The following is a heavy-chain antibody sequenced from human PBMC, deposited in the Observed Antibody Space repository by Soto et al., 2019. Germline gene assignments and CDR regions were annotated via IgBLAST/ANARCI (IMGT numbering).Heavy chain of an antibody. Sequence: QVQLQESGPGLVKPSQTLSLTCTVSGGSITSDYSCWSWIRQPPGEGLEWIGHIFDSGTTYTNPSLRSQVAISLDTSKTPFSLPLSSVTAADTAVYYCARGPSGDKVHYWGQGALVTVSS. J-gene: IGHJ4*02. CDR3: ARGPSGDKVHY. CDR2: IFDSGTT. D-gene: IGHD7-27*01. CDR1: GGSITSDYSC. V-gene: IGHV4-30-4*01.